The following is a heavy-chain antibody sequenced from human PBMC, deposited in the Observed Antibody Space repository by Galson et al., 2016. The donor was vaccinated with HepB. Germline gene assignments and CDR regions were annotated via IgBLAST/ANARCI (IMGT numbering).Heavy chain of an antibody. J-gene: IGHJ6*02. CDR2: INTNTGNP. CDR1: GYSFNSYG. V-gene: IGHV7-4-1*02. D-gene: IGHD3-16*02. CDR3: ARVWRGGVIDTFYYYYYGMDV. Sequence: SVKVSCKASGYSFNSYGLNWVRQAPGQGLEWMGWINTNTGNPTYAQGFTGRFVFSLDSSVSTAYLRISSLKAEDTAAYYCARVWRGGVIDTFYYYYYGMDVRGQETTVAVSS.